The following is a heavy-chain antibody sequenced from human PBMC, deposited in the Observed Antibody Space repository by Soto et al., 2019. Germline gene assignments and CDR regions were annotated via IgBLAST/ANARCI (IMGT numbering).Heavy chain of an antibody. Sequence: GGSLRLSCSPPWFPFFSYSMRWVLQAPGKGLEWVSVIYSGGSTYYAGSVKGRFTISRDNSKNTLNLQMNSLRAEDTAVYYCARDRPNSGFDYWGQGTLVTVSS. V-gene: IGHV3-53*01. J-gene: IGHJ4*02. D-gene: IGHD7-27*01. CDR1: WFPFFSYS. CDR3: ARDRPNSGFDY. CDR2: IYSGGST.